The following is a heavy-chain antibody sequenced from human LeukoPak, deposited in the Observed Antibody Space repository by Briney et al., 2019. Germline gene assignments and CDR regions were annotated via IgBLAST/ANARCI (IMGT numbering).Heavy chain of an antibody. Sequence: GGSLRPPCAASGFTFSSYAMSWVRQAPGKGLEWVSAISGSGGSTYYADSVKGRFTISRDNPKNTLYLQMNSLRAEDTAVYYCAKDGTRYCSGGSCYSTPYWGQGTLVTVSS. CDR2: ISGSGGST. J-gene: IGHJ4*02. D-gene: IGHD2-15*01. V-gene: IGHV3-23*01. CDR3: AKDGTRYCSGGSCYSTPY. CDR1: GFTFSSYA.